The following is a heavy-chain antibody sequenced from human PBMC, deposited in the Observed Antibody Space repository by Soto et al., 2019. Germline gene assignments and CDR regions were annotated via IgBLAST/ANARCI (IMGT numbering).Heavy chain of an antibody. CDR3: AREVAIYGMDV. V-gene: IGHV1-18*04. CDR1: GYTFTSYG. J-gene: IGHJ6*02. D-gene: IGHD2-15*01. CDR2: ISDYNGNT. Sequence: SVKVSCEASGYTFTSYGISWVRQAPGQGLEWMGWISDYNGNTNYAQKLQGRVTMTTDTSTSTAYMELRSLRSDDTAVYYCAREVAIYGMDVWGQGTAVTVSS.